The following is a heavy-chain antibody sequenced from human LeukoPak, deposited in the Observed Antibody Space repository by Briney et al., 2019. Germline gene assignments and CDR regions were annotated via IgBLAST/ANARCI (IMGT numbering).Heavy chain of an antibody. Sequence: GRSLRLSCAASGFTFSSYGMHWVRQAPGKGLGWVAVISYDGSNKYYADSVKGRFTISRDNSKNTLYLQMNSLRAEDTAVYYCAKVVYYGSGSLGGFDYWGQGTLVTVSS. CDR1: GFTFSSYG. J-gene: IGHJ4*02. CDR2: ISYDGSNK. CDR3: AKVVYYGSGSLGGFDY. D-gene: IGHD3-10*01. V-gene: IGHV3-30*18.